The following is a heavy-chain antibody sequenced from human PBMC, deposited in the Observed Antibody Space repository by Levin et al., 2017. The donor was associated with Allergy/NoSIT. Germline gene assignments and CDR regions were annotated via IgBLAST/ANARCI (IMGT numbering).Heavy chain of an antibody. CDR3: AKGKQWLVHYYFDY. D-gene: IGHD6-19*01. CDR2: ISYDGSNK. Sequence: LSLTCAASGFTFSSYGMHWVRQAPGKGLEWVAVISYDGSNKYYADSVKGRFTISRDNSKNTLYLQMNSLRAEDTAVYYCAKGKQWLVHYYFDYWGQGTLVTVSS. J-gene: IGHJ4*02. V-gene: IGHV3-30*18. CDR1: GFTFSSYG.